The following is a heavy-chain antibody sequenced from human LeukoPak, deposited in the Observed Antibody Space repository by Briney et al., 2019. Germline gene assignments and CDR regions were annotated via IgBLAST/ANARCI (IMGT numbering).Heavy chain of an antibody. CDR3: ARDLLYYDSSLIPQY. V-gene: IGHV3-33*01. CDR1: GFTFSSYG. CDR2: IWYDGSNK. J-gene: IGHJ4*02. Sequence: SGGSLRLSCAASGFTFSSYGMHWVRQAPGKGLEWVAVIWYDGSNKYYADSVKGRFTISRDNSKNTLYLQMNSLRAEDTAVYYCARDLLYYDSSLIPQYWGQGTLVTVSS. D-gene: IGHD3-22*01.